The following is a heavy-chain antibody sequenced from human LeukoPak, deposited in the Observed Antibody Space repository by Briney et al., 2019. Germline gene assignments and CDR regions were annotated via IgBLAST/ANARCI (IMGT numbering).Heavy chain of an antibody. V-gene: IGHV3-53*01. CDR1: GFTVSSNY. D-gene: IGHD3-16*01. Sequence: PGGSLRLSCAASGFTVSSNYMSWVRQAPGKGLEWVSVIYSGGSTYYADSVKGRFTISRDNSKNTLYLQMNSLRAEDTAVYYCAREHYDYYYYGMDVWGQGTTVTVSS. CDR2: IYSGGST. J-gene: IGHJ6*02. CDR3: AREHYDYYYYGMDV.